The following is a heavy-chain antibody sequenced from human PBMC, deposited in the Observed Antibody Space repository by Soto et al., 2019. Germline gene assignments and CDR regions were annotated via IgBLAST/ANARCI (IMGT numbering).Heavy chain of an antibody. Sequence: QVQLVQSGAEVKKPGSSVKVSCKASGGTFSSYAISWVRQAPGQGLEWMGGLIPIFGTANYAQKFQGRVTITADESTSTAYMELSSLRSEDTDVYYCANEAYCGGDCHTLPDDFDIWGQGTMVTVSA. CDR3: ANEAYCGGDCHTLPDDFDI. CDR1: GGTFSSYA. CDR2: LIPIFGTA. V-gene: IGHV1-69*12. D-gene: IGHD2-21*02. J-gene: IGHJ3*02.